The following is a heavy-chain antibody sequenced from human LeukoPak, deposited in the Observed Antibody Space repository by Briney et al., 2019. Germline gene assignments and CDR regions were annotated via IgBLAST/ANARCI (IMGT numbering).Heavy chain of an antibody. CDR3: ARPHSSGWYGVYDV. CDR1: DGPIRSHY. D-gene: IGHD6-19*01. V-gene: IGHV4-59*08. CDR2: FSYSGTT. Sequence: SATLSLTRTVSDGPIRSHYWSWIRQHPGKGLAWIGHFSYSGTTSYNASLKSRVTISVDTSKNQFSLKLTSVTAADTAMYYCARPHSSGWYGVYDVWGQGTMVTVS. J-gene: IGHJ3*01.